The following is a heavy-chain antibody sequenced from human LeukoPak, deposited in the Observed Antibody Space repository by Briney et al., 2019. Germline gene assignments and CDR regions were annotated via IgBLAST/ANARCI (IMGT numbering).Heavy chain of an antibody. V-gene: IGHV3-23*01. CDR2: ISGSGGST. Sequence: GGSLRLSCTASGFTFSYYWINWVRQAPGKGLEWVSAISGSGGSTYYADSVKGRFTISRDNSKNTLYLQMNSLRAEDTAVYYCAKEKEWELQYYFDYWGQGTLVTVSS. D-gene: IGHD1-26*01. CDR1: GFTFSYYW. CDR3: AKEKEWELQYYFDY. J-gene: IGHJ4*02.